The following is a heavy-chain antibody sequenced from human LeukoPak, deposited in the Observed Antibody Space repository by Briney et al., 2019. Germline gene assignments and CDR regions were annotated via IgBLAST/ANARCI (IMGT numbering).Heavy chain of an antibody. J-gene: IGHJ4*02. V-gene: IGHV3-74*01. CDR3: ARDTPYGDDYFDY. CDR1: GFTFSSYW. CDR2: INSDGSTT. Sequence: RGSLRLSCAASGFTFSSYWMHWVRQAPGKGLVWVSHINSDGSTTSYADSVKGRFTISRDNAKSTLYLQMNSLRAEDTAVYYCARDTPYGDDYFDYWGQGTQVTVSS. D-gene: IGHD4-17*01.